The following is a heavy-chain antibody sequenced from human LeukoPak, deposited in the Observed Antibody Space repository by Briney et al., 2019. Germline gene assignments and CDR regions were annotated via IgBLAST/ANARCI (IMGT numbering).Heavy chain of an antibody. CDR1: GFTFSSYE. Sequence: GWSLRLSCAASGFTFSSYEMNWVRQAPGKGLAWVSYISSSGSTIYYADSVKGRFTISRDNAKNSLFLQMNSLRDEDSAVYYCAREYHYYDGSGFYFWGQGTLVTVSS. D-gene: IGHD3-22*01. CDR2: ISSSGSTI. CDR3: AREYHYYDGSGFYF. V-gene: IGHV3-48*03. J-gene: IGHJ4*02.